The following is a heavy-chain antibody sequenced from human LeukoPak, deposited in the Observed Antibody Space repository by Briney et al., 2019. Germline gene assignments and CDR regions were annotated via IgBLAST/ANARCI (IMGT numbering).Heavy chain of an antibody. J-gene: IGHJ5*02. Sequence: GGSLRLSCAASGFTFSSYGMHWVRQAPGKGLEWVAVISYDGSNKYYADSVKGRFTISRDNSKNTLYLQMNSLRAEDTAVYYCAKDSAGYSSSWCKKDNWFDPWGQGTLVTVSS. V-gene: IGHV3-30*18. D-gene: IGHD6-13*01. CDR3: AKDSAGYSSSWCKKDNWFDP. CDR2: ISYDGSNK. CDR1: GFTFSSYG.